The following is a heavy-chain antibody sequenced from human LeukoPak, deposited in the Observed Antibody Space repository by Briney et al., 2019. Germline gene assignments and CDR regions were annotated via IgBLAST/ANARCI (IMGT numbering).Heavy chain of an antibody. CDR1: GFAFSSYW. V-gene: IGHV3-74*01. Sequence: PGGSLRLSCVASGFAFSSYWMHGVRHAPGKGLVWISRINTDGSTTSYADSVKGRFTISRDNAKNTVYLQMNSLRDEDTAVYYCARENYNFWSDYYIAPFDYWGQGTLVTVSS. CDR2: INTDGSTT. J-gene: IGHJ4*02. CDR3: ARENYNFWSDYYIAPFDY. D-gene: IGHD3-3*01.